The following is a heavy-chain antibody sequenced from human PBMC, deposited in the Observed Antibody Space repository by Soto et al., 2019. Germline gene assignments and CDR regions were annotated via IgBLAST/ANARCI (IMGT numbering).Heavy chain of an antibody. CDR2: INHSGTT. V-gene: IGHV4-34*01. Sequence: PSETLSLTCALYGGSFSGYYWSWIRQPPGKGLEWIGEINHSGTTKYNPSLKSRVTISVDTSKNQFSLKLSSVTAADTAVYYCASPSRFDSSGYYFDSWGQGTQVTVSS. CDR1: GGSFSGYY. J-gene: IGHJ4*02. CDR3: ASPSRFDSSGYYFDS. D-gene: IGHD3-22*01.